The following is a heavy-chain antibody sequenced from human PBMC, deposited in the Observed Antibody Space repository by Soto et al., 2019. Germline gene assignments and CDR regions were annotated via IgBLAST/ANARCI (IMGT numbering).Heavy chain of an antibody. D-gene: IGHD6-13*01. J-gene: IGHJ6*03. CDR1: GGSISPYY. CDR2: VYYSGNT. V-gene: IGHV4-59*07. CDR3: ARKGAAASYAHYYMDV. Sequence: SYTLSLSCTASGGSISPYYWSWIRQPPGKGLEWTGYVYYSGNTNYNPSLESRVTISVDTSRNRFSLNLTSATAADTAVYYCARKGAAASYAHYYMDVWGRGTAVTVSS.